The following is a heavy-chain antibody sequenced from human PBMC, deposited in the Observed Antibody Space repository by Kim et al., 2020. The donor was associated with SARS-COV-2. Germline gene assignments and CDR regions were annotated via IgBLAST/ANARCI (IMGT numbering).Heavy chain of an antibody. D-gene: IGHD1-26*01. CDR3: AAYTRSVSYFAT. J-gene: IGHJ5*02. V-gene: IGHV4-39*01. CDR1: GASISSSSQS. Sequence: SETLSLTCTLSGASISSSSQSWGWIRQPPEKGLEWIGNIYYSGSTYYNPSLKSRVTMSVVTSKNQVSLKLSSVTAADTALYYCAAYTRSVSYFATWGQGTPVTVSS. CDR2: IYYSGST.